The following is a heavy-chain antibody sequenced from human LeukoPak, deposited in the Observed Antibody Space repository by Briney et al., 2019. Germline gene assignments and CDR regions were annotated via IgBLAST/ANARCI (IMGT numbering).Heavy chain of an antibody. CDR3: ARHYYGANGNWFDP. V-gene: IGHV4-39*01. Sequence: PSETLSLTCTVSGGSISSSSFYWGWIRQPPGKGLEWIGSIYYSGSTYYNPSLKSRVTISVDTSKNQYSLKLSSVTAADTAVYYCARHYYGANGNWFDPWGQGTLVTVSS. J-gene: IGHJ5*02. CDR1: GGSISSSSFY. CDR2: IYYSGST. D-gene: IGHD4/OR15-4a*01.